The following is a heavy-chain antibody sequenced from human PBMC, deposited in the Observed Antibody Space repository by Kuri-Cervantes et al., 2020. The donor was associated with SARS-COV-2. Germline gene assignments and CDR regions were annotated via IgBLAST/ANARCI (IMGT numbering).Heavy chain of an antibody. D-gene: IGHD4-17*01. J-gene: IGHJ4*02. CDR2: TNPDGSYT. CDR1: GFTFSSSA. Sequence: GESLKISCVASGFTFSSSAIHWVRQAPGKGLVWVSRTNPDGSYTNNADSVKGRFTISRENAKNSLYLQMSSLRAGDTAVYYCARASRDYGDYQEYYFDYWGQGTLVTVSS. CDR3: ARASRDYGDYQEYYFDY. V-gene: IGHV3-74*01.